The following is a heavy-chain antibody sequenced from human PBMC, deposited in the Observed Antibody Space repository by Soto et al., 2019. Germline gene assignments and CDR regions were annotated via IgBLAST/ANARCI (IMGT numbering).Heavy chain of an antibody. CDR3: ARHKAFYYDNSGA. V-gene: IGHV5-10-1*01. J-gene: IGHJ5*02. D-gene: IGHD3-22*01. CDR2: IDPSDSYT. Sequence: GQSLKISCKGSGYSFTSYWISWVLQMPGKGLEWMGRIDPSDSYTNYSPSFQGHVTMSADKSINTAYLQWSSLKASDSAMYYCARHKAFYYDNSGAWGQGSLVTVSS. CDR1: GYSFTSYW.